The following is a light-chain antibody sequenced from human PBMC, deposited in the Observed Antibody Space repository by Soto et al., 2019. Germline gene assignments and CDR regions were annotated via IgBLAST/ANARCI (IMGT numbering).Light chain of an antibody. CDR3: QQRNIELT. CDR2: DAF. V-gene: IGKV3-11*01. CDR1: QSVDSY. Sequence: EIVLTQSPATLSLSPGEKATLSCRASQSVDSYLAWYQQKPGQAPRLLIFDAFNRATGIPARFSGSGSGTDFTLTISSLEPEDFPVYYCQQRNIELTFGGGTKVEMK. J-gene: IGKJ4*01.